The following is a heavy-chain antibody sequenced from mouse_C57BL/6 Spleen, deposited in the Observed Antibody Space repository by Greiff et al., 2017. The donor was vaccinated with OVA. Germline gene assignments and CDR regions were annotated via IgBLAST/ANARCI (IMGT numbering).Heavy chain of an antibody. J-gene: IGHJ2*01. D-gene: IGHD1-1*01. V-gene: IGHV1-55*01. CDR2: IYPGSGST. Sequence: VKLQQPGAELVKPGASVKMSCKASGYTFTSYWITWVKQRPGQGLEWIGDIYPGSGSTNYNEKFKSKATLTVDTSSSTAYMQLSSLTSEYSAVYYCARKGFATVVATDYWGQGTTLTVSS. CDR1: GYTFTSYW. CDR3: ARKGFATVVATDY.